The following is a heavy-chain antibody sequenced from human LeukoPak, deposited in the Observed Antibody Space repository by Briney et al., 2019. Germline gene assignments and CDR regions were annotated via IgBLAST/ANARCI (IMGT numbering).Heavy chain of an antibody. CDR1: GGSISSYY. V-gene: IGHV4-59*08. D-gene: IGHD6-13*01. Sequence: SETLSLTCTVSGGSISSYYWSWIRQPPGKGLEWIGYIYYSGSTNYNPSLKSRVTISVDTSKNQFSLKLSSVPAADTAVYYCARLRRIAAAGTAYYYYYYGMDVWGQGTTATVSS. CDR3: ARLRRIAAAGTAYYYYYYGMDV. J-gene: IGHJ6*02. CDR2: IYYSGST.